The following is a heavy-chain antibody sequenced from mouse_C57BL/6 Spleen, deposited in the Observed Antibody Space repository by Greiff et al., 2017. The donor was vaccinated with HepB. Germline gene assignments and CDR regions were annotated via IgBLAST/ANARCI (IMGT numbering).Heavy chain of an antibody. D-gene: IGHD6-5*01. Sequence: QVQLQQSGAELVKPGASVKLSCKASGYTFTSYWMQWVKQRPGQGLEWIGEIDPSDSYTNYNQKFKGKATLTVDTSSSTAYMQLSSLTSEDSAVYYCARSYPFDYWGQGTTLTVSS. CDR3: ARSYPFDY. J-gene: IGHJ2*01. CDR1: GYTFTSYW. V-gene: IGHV1-50*01. CDR2: IDPSDSYT.